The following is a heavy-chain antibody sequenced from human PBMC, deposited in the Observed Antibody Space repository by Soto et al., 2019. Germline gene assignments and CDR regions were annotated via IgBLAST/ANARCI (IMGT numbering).Heavy chain of an antibody. CDR2: MNPNSGNT. J-gene: IGHJ6*02. Sequence: ASVKVSCKASGYTFTSYDINWVRQATGRGLEWMGWMNPNSGNTGYAQKFQGRVTMTRNTSISTAYMELSSLRSEDTAVYYCARGGMTLYYYYGMDVWGQGTTVTVSS. CDR3: ARGGMTLYYYYGMDV. V-gene: IGHV1-8*01. CDR1: GYTFTSYD.